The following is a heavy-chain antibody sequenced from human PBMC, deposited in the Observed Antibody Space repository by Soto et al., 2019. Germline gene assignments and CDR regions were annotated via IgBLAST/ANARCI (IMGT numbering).Heavy chain of an antibody. CDR1: GFTFSSYS. J-gene: IGHJ6*02. V-gene: IGHV3-21*01. CDR3: ARDAVRGVIIFYYGMDV. D-gene: IGHD3-10*01. Sequence: GGSLRLSCAASGFTFSSYSMNWVRQAPGKGLEWVSSISSSSSYIYYADSVKGRFTISGDNAKNSLYLQMNSLRAEDTAVYYCARDAVRGVIIFYYGMDVWGQGTTVTVSS. CDR2: ISSSSSYI.